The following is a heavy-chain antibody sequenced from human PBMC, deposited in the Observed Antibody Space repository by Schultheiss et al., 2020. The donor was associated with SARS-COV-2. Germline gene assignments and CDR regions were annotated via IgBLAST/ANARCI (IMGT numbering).Heavy chain of an antibody. J-gene: IGHJ5*02. V-gene: IGHV4-59*08. CDR2: ISDAGRT. D-gene: IGHD2-8*02. Sequence: SETLSLTCTVSGGSISSYYWSWLRRPPGKGLEWIGYISDAGRTNYNPSLTSRVTISADPSKKQISLKLTSVIAADTAVYYCARRRSDGNWWLDTWGQGTLVTVSS. CDR1: GGSISSYY. CDR3: ARRRSDGNWWLDT.